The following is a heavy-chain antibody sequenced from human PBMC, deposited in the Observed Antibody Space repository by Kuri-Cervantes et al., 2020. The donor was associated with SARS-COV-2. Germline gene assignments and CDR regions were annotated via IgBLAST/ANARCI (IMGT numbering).Heavy chain of an antibody. CDR1: GFTFSSYA. CDR2: ISSSSSYI. CDR3: ARIGPELFPWSGFYRHYYYMDV. J-gene: IGHJ6*03. D-gene: IGHD3-3*01. V-gene: IGHV3-21*01. Sequence: GESLKISCAASGFTFSSYAMHWVRQAPGKGLEWVSSISSSSSYIYYADSVKGRFTISRDNAKNSLYLQMNSLRAEDTAVYYCARIGPELFPWSGFYRHYYYMDVWGKGTTVTVSS.